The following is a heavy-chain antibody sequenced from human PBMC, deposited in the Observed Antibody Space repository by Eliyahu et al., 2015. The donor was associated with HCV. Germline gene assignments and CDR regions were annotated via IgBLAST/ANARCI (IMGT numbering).Heavy chain of an antibody. CDR2: IYYSGST. Sequence: QLQLQESGPGLVKPSETLSLTCTVSGGSISSSRYYWGWIRQPPGKGLEWIGSIYYSGSTYYNPSLKSRVTISVDTSKNQFSLKLSSVTAADTAVYYCARHVGDTAMVQTKYYYYGMDVWGQGTTVTVSS. J-gene: IGHJ6*02. D-gene: IGHD5-18*01. CDR1: GGSISSSRYY. V-gene: IGHV4-39*01. CDR3: ARHVGDTAMVQTKYYYYGMDV.